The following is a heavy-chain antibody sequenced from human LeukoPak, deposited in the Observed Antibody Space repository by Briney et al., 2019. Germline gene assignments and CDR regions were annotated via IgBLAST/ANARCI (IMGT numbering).Heavy chain of an antibody. Sequence: SETLSLTCTVSGDSISSYYWSWIRQPPGKGLEWIGSIYTSGGTNYIPSLKGRVTISIDTSKNQFSLKLSSVTAADSAVYYCARLTRLSTSPDRYYLDYWGQGTLVTVSS. CDR1: GDSISSYY. CDR2: IYTSGGT. D-gene: IGHD6-6*01. CDR3: ARLTRLSTSPDRYYLDY. J-gene: IGHJ4*02. V-gene: IGHV4-4*09.